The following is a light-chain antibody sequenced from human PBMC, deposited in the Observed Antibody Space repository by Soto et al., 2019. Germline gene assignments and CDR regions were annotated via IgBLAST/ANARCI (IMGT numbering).Light chain of an antibody. CDR2: EAS. V-gene: IGKV1-39*01. CDR3: QQSYSPLR. Sequence: EIPMTQTPYSLAASVGDTVTITFPASQSLRIYFNWSQQKPGKAPKLLISEASSLQSGVPSRFSGIGSGTDFTLTISSLQHEDFATYYCQQSYSPLRFGQGT. CDR1: QSLRIY. J-gene: IGKJ1*01.